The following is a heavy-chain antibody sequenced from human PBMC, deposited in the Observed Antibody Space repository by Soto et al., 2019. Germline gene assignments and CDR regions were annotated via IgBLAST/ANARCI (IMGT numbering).Heavy chain of an antibody. CDR2: ISAYNGNT. CDR1: GYTFTSYG. CDR3: ARVDVRSIAAAGTLGGMDV. Sequence: ASVKVSCKASGYTFTSYGISWVPQAPGQGLEWMGWISAYNGNTNYAQKLQGRVTMTTDTSTSTAYMELRSLRSDDTAVYYCARVDVRSIAAAGTLGGMDVWGQGTTVTVSS. D-gene: IGHD6-13*01. V-gene: IGHV1-18*01. J-gene: IGHJ6*02.